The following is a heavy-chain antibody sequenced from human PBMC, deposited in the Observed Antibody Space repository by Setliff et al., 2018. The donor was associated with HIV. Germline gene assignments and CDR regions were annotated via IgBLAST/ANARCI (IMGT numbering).Heavy chain of an antibody. CDR1: GGSFSGYY. D-gene: IGHD2-21*02. CDR2: INHYGST. CDR3: ARSYCAADCAHNSPRGMDV. J-gene: IGHJ6*02. V-gene: IGHV4-34*01. Sequence: SETLSLTCAVYGGSFSGYYWSWIRQPPGKGLEWIGEINHYGSTNYNPSLKSRVTISVDTSKNQFSLKLNSLTAADTAVYYCARSYCAADCAHNSPRGMDVWGQGTMVTVSS.